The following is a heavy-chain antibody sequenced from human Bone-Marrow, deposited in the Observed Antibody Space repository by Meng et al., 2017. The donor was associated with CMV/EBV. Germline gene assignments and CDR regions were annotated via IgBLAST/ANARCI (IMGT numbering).Heavy chain of an antibody. V-gene: IGHV4-34*01. CDR2: INHSETT. D-gene: IGHD3-10*01. CDR1: GGSFRGSA. Sequence: GGSFRGSAGGGTRQPPGRGLGWIGEINHSETTNYTPSLKSRVTISVDTSKNQFSLKLSSVTAADTVVYYWARGARGGWFDPWGQGTLVTVSS. J-gene: IGHJ5*02. CDR3: ARGARGGWFDP.